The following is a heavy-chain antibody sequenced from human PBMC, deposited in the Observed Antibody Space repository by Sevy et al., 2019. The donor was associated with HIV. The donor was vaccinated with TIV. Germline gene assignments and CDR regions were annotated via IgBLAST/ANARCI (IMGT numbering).Heavy chain of an antibody. CDR1: GFTFSSYS. CDR3: ASDAAPPWRGDVMYWYFDL. CDR2: ISSSSGYI. Sequence: GGSLRLSCAASGFTFSSYSMTWVRQAPGKGLEWVSSISSSSGYIYHRDSVKGRLTISRDNAKNSLYLQMNSLRVEDTAVYYCASDAAPPWRGDVMYWYFDLWGHGTLVTVSS. J-gene: IGHJ2*01. D-gene: IGHD3-3*01. V-gene: IGHV3-21*01.